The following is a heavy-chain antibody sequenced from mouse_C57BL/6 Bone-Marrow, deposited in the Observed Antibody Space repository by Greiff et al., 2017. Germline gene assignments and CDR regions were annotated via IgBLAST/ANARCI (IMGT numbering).Heavy chain of an antibody. Sequence: EVQLMESGPGLVKPSQSLSLTCSVTGYSITSGYYWNWIRQFPGNKLEWMGYISYDGSNNYNPSPKNRISITRDTSKNQFFLKLNSVTTEDTATYYCAGGANYGDYWGQGTTLTVSS. CDR3: AGGANYGDY. CDR2: ISYDGSN. CDR1: GYSITSGYY. V-gene: IGHV3-6*01. J-gene: IGHJ2*01. D-gene: IGHD1-1*01.